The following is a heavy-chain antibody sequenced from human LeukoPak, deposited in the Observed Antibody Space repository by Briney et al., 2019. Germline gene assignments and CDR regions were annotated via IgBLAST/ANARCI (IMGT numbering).Heavy chain of an antibody. CDR1: GGTFSSYA. CDR3: ATAGSQDAFDI. CDR2: IIHIFGTA. D-gene: IGHD3-10*01. Sequence: SVKVSCRGSGGTFSSYAIRWVPQAPGQGRGWMGGIIHIFGTANYAQECQGRVTITADESTSTAYMELTSLRSEDTAVYYCATAGSQDAFDIWGQGTMVTVSS. J-gene: IGHJ3*02. V-gene: IGHV1-69*13.